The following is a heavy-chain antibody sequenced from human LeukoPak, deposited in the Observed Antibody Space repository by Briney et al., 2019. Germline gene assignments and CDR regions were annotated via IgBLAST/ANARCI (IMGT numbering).Heavy chain of an antibody. D-gene: IGHD4-23*01. Sequence: SETLALTCTVSGGSISSYYWSWIRQPPGKGLEWIGYIFYTGSTNYNPSLKSRVTISVLTSKNRFSLKLSSVTAADTAVYYCATLTGGDDAFDIWGQGTMVTVSS. CDR3: ATLTGGDDAFDI. CDR2: IFYTGST. J-gene: IGHJ3*02. CDR1: GGSISSYY. V-gene: IGHV4-59*01.